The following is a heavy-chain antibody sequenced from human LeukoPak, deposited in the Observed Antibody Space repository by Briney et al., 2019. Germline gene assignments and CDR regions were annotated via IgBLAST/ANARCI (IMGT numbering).Heavy chain of an antibody. Sequence: SQTLSLTCTVSGGSISSGSYYWSWIRQPAGKGLEWIGRIYTSGSTNYNPSHKSRVTISVDTSKNQFSLKLSSVTAADTAVYYCARDGGSAAAGELDYWGQGTLVTVSS. CDR1: GGSISSGSYY. CDR2: IYTSGST. CDR3: ARDGGSAAAGELDY. D-gene: IGHD6-13*01. J-gene: IGHJ4*02. V-gene: IGHV4-61*02.